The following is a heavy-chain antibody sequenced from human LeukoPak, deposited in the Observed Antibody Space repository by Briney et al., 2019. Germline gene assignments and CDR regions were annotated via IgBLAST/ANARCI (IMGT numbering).Heavy chain of an antibody. D-gene: IGHD2-15*01. CDR1: GGSISSSSYY. CDR3: XXXSKGGXXXXXXXA. V-gene: IGHV4-39*01. CDR2: IYNSGST. J-gene: IGHJ3*01. Sequence: SETLSLTCTVSGGSISSSSYYWGWIRQPPGKGLEWIGSIYNSGSTYYNSSLKSRVTISVDTSKNLFSLKLNSVTAADTAVYFXXXXSKGGXXXXXXXAXGQXTMVXXXS.